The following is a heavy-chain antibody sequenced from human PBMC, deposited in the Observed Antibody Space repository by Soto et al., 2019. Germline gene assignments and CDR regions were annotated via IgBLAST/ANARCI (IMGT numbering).Heavy chain of an antibody. Sequence: EVQLLESGGGFTHRGGSLRLSCAAFGLGFRGFALNWVRQAPGRGLEGVPIISGSADSTFYADSVKGRFTISRDNSKSTLYLQINSLRAEDTAVYYCAKTRGAMIYAISVYGMDVWGQGTTVTVSS. CDR3: AKTRGAMIYAISVYGMDV. CDR1: GLGFRGFA. V-gene: IGHV3-23*01. D-gene: IGHD2-8*01. J-gene: IGHJ6*02. CDR2: ISGSADST.